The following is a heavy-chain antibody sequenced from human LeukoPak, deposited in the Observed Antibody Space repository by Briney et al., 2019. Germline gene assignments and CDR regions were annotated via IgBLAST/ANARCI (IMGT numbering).Heavy chain of an antibody. CDR3: ARGRGGRDRFDY. Sequence: SETLSLTCAVYGGSFSGYYWSWIRQPPGKGLEWIGEINHSGSTNYNPSLKSRVTISVDTSKNQFSLKLSSVTAADTAVYYCARGRGGRDRFDYWGQGTLVTVPS. D-gene: IGHD3-16*01. CDR1: GGSFSGYY. J-gene: IGHJ4*02. V-gene: IGHV4-34*01. CDR2: INHSGST.